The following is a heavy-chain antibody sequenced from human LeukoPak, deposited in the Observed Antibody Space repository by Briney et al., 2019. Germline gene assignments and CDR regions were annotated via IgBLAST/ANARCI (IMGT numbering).Heavy chain of an antibody. V-gene: IGHV4-34*01. J-gene: IGHJ4*02. Sequence: SETLSLTCAVYGGSFSGYYWSWIRQPPGKGLEWIGEINHSGSTNYNPSLKSRVTISVDTSKNQFSLKLSSVTAADRAVYYCASSYGDLDYWGQGTLVTVSS. CDR2: INHSGST. D-gene: IGHD4-17*01. CDR3: ASSYGDLDY. CDR1: GGSFSGYY.